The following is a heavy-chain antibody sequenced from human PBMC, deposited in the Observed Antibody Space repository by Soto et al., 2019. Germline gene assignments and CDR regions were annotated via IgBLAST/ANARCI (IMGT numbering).Heavy chain of an antibody. J-gene: IGHJ6*02. CDR1: VGSISSGGYS. V-gene: IGHV4-30-2*01. CDR3: ARAPPGPAPRWGV. D-gene: IGHD3-16*01. CDR2: IYPTGKT. Sequence: SETLSLTCTVSVGSISSGGYSWSWIRQTPGKGLEWIGYIYPTGKTYYNPSLENRATLSIDTSQNQLSLQLTSVTAADTAVYYCARAPPGPAPRWGVWGHGTTVTVSS.